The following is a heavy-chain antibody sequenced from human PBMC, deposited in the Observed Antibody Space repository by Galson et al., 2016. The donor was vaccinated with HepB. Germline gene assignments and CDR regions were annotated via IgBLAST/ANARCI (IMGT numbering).Heavy chain of an antibody. V-gene: IGHV3-23*01. Sequence: SLRLSCAASGFTFGSYAMTWVRQAPGKGRTWVSSISPSGWSSHNADSVKGRFTTSRDNSKFTLYLQMNSLRDAVTPVYYCARHLRVGSGAHRDVFDIWGRGTMVSVSS. CDR3: ARHLRVGSGAHRDVFDI. D-gene: IGHD4/OR15-4a*01. CDR2: ISPSGWSS. CDR1: GFTFGSYA. J-gene: IGHJ3*02.